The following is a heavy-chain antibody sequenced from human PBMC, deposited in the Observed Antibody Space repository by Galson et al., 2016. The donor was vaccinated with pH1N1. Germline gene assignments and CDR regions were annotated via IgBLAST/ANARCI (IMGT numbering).Heavy chain of an antibody. CDR1: DDSIHNGIHY. CDR2: IHFTGRT. Sequence: TLSLTCSVSDDSIHNGIHYWTWIRQHPEKGLEWIGYIHFTGRTYYNPSLRRRVIFSIDASKSQFSLTLNSVTAADSAVYFCARGAWSGYSIDSGKYYYDLWGRGTLVTVSS. J-gene: IGHJ4*02. V-gene: IGHV4-31*03. CDR3: ARGAWSGYSIDSGKYYYDL. D-gene: IGHD3-3*01.